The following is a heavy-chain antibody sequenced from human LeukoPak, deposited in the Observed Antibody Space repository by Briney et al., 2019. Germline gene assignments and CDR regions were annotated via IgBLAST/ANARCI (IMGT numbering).Heavy chain of an antibody. V-gene: IGHV3-23*01. CDR2: ISGSGGST. CDR3: AKIWAYYYDSSGSY. Sequence: GGSLRLSCAASGFTFSSYAMSWVRQAPGKGLEWVSAISGSGGSTHYADSVKGRFTISRDNSKNTLYLQMNSLRAEDTAVYYCAKIWAYYYDSSGSYWGQGTLVTVSS. D-gene: IGHD3-22*01. CDR1: GFTFSSYA. J-gene: IGHJ4*02.